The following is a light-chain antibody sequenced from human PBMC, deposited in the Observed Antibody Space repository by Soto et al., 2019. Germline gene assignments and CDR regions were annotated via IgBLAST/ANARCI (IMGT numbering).Light chain of an antibody. CDR3: SSYAGSLYV. CDR1: SSDVGGYNY. J-gene: IGLJ1*01. V-gene: IGLV2-8*01. Sequence: QSALTQPPSASGSPGQSVTISCTGTSSDVGGYNYVSWYQQHPGKAPKLMIYEVTKRPSGVPDRFYGSKSGNTASLTVSGLQAEDAADYYCSSYAGSLYVFGTGTKLTVL. CDR2: EVT.